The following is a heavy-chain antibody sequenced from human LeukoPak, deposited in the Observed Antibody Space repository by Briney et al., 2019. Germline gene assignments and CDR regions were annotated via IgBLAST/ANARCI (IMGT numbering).Heavy chain of an antibody. Sequence: ASETLSLTRSVSGGSISSSGYYWGWVRQPPGKGLEWIGYIYYSGSTNYNPSLKSRVTISVDTSKNQFSLKLSSVTAADTAVYYCARVGDGYCGGDCPVYMDVWGKGTTVTISS. CDR1: GGSISSSGYY. CDR3: ARVGDGYCGGDCPVYMDV. D-gene: IGHD2-21*02. V-gene: IGHV4-61*08. CDR2: IYYSGST. J-gene: IGHJ6*03.